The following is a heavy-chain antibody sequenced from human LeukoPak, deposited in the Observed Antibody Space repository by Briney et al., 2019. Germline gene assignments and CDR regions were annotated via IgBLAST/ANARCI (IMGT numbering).Heavy chain of an antibody. CDR2: ISGSGGST. V-gene: IGHV3-23*01. Sequence: PGGSLRLSCAASGFTFSSYAMSWVRQAPGKGLEWVSAISGSGGSTYYANSVKGRFTISRDNSKNTLYLQMNSLRAEDTAVYYCAKDTTYYYDSSGYYPGAFNIWGHATMVTISS. D-gene: IGHD3-22*01. CDR3: AKDTTYYYDSSGYYPGAFNI. CDR1: GFTFSSYA. J-gene: IGHJ3*02.